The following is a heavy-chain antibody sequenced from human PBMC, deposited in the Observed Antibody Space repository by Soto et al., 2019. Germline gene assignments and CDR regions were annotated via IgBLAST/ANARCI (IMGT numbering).Heavy chain of an antibody. CDR2: FYYDGRT. D-gene: IGHD2-21*01. Sequence: PSETLSLTCIVSGASFSDANYYWVWIRQPPGEGLEWIGSFYYDGRTYYNASLKSRVTISVDTSKNHFSLMLTSVTAADTAVYYCARRPHIVVAPTWGQGTLVTVSS. CDR1: GASFSDANYY. CDR3: ARRPHIVVAPT. V-gene: IGHV4-39*02. J-gene: IGHJ4*02.